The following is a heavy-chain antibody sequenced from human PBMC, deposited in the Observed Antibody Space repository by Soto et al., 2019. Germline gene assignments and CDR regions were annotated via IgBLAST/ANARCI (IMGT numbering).Heavy chain of an antibody. CDR1: GFTFSSYA. Sequence: EVQLLESGGGLVQPGGSLRLSCAASGFTFSSYAMSWVRQAPGKGLEWVSAISGSGGSTYYADSVKGRFTISRDNSKNPLYLQMNSLGAEDTAVYYCAKGAYYYGSGSYYSPGGWFDPWGQGTLVTVSS. CDR3: AKGAYYYGSGSYYSPGGWFDP. CDR2: ISGSGGST. V-gene: IGHV3-23*01. D-gene: IGHD3-10*01. J-gene: IGHJ5*02.